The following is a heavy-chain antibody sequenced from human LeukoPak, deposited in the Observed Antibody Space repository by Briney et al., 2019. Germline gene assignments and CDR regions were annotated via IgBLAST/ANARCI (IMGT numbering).Heavy chain of an antibody. CDR3: VRPYCSSTSCYGWFDP. CDR2: INRSGST. J-gene: IGHJ5*02. Sequence: SETLSLTCAVYGGSFSGYYWSWLRQPPGKGLEWIGEINRSGSTNYNPSLKSRVTISVDTSKNQFSLKLSSVTAADTAVYYCVRPYCSSTSCYGWFDPWGQGTLVTVSS. V-gene: IGHV4-34*01. CDR1: GGSFSGYY. D-gene: IGHD2-2*01.